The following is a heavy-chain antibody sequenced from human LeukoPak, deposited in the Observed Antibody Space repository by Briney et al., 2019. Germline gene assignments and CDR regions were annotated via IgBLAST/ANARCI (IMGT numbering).Heavy chain of an antibody. J-gene: IGHJ5*02. CDR2: IYYSGST. V-gene: IGHV4-59*04. D-gene: IGHD2-2*01. CDR1: GGSFSTYY. Sequence: PSETLSLTCTVSGGSFSTYYWSWIRQPPGKGLEWIGYIYYSGSTDYNPSLKSRVTMSLDTSKNQFSLKLSSVTAADTAVYYCTLGYCSSTSCNLDNWFDPWGQGTLVTVSS. CDR3: TLGYCSSTSCNLDNWFDP.